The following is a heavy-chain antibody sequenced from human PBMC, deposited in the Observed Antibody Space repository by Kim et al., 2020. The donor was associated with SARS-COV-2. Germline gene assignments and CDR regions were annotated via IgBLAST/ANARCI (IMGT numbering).Heavy chain of an antibody. CDR2: IYPGDSDT. D-gene: IGHD6-19*01. J-gene: IGHJ5*02. CDR1: GYSFTSYW. Sequence: GESLKISCKGSGYSFTSYWIGWVRQMPGKGLEWMGIIYPGDSDTRYSPSFQGQVTISADKSISTAYLQWSSLKASDTAMYYCARHGYISGWYGWFDPWGQGTLVTVSS. V-gene: IGHV5-51*01. CDR3: ARHGYISGWYGWFDP.